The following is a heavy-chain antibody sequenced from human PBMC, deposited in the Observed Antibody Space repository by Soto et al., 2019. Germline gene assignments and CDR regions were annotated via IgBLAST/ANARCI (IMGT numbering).Heavy chain of an antibody. CDR2: IKPSGGST. J-gene: IGHJ3*02. Sequence: GASVKVSCKASGYTFTSYYMHWVRQAPGQGLEWMGIIKPSGGSTSYAQKYQGRVTMTRDTSTSTVYMELSSLRSEDTAVYYCARDSDPTNAIFGVVQDAFDIWGQGTMVTVSS. V-gene: IGHV1-46*01. D-gene: IGHD3-3*01. CDR1: GYTFTSYY. CDR3: ARDSDPTNAIFGVVQDAFDI.